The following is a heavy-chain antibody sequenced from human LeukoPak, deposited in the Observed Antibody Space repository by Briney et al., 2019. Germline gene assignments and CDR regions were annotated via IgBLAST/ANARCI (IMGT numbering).Heavy chain of an antibody. J-gene: IGHJ4*02. CDR2: IYHSGST. CDR1: GGSISSGGYY. D-gene: IGHD5-24*01. V-gene: IGHV4-31*03. CDR3: ARGIEMATALFDY. Sequence: SETLSLTCTVSGGSISSGGYYWSWIRQHPGKGLEWIGYIYHSGSTYYNPSLKSRVTISVDTSKNQFSLKLSSVTAADTAVYYCARGIEMATALFDYWGQGTLVTVSS.